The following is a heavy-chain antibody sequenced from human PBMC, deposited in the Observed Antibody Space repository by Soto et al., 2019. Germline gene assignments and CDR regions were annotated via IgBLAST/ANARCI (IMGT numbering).Heavy chain of an antibody. D-gene: IGHD2-2*01. CDR1: GYSFTSYW. CDR3: ARSGYCISTSCHNWFDP. CDR2: IYPGDSDT. J-gene: IGHJ5*02. Sequence: RESLKISCKGSGYSFTSYWIGWVRQMPGKGLEWMGIIYPGDSDTRYSPSFQGQVTISADKSISTAYLQWSSLKASDTAMYYCARSGYCISTSCHNWFDPWGQGTLVTVSS. V-gene: IGHV5-51*01.